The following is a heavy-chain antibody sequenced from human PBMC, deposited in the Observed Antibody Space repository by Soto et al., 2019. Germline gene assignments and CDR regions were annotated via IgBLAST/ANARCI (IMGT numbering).Heavy chain of an antibody. CDR2: IYYSGST. Sequence: TLSLTCTVSGGSISSSSYYWGWIRQPPGKGLEWIGSIYYSGSTYYNPSLKSRVTISVDTSKNQFSLKLSSVTAADTAVYYCARTYSSSGYYYYYGMDVWGQGTTVTVSS. V-gene: IGHV4-39*01. J-gene: IGHJ6*02. CDR3: ARTYSSSGYYYYYGMDV. CDR1: GGSISSSSYY. D-gene: IGHD6-6*01.